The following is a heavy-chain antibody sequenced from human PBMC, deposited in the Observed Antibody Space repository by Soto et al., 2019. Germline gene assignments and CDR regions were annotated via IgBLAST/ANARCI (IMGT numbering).Heavy chain of an antibody. Sequence: GGSLRLSCAASGFTFRSYGMHWARQAPGRGLEWVAVISYDGSYKSYEDSVEGRFTISRDNYKNTLHLQMDSLRAEDTAVYYCAKNFIPLSPDLYFDSWGQGTLVTVS. CDR3: AKNFIPLSPDLYFDS. CDR1: GFTFRSYG. J-gene: IGHJ4*02. CDR2: ISYDGSYK. V-gene: IGHV3-30*18. D-gene: IGHD3-16*01.